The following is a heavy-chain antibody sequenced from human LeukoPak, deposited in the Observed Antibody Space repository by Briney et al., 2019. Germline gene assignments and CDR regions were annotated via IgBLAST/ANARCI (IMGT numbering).Heavy chain of an antibody. V-gene: IGHV1-18*01. Sequence: GASVEVSCKASGYTFTSYGISWVRQAPGQGLEWMGWISAYNGNTNYAQKLQGRVTMTTDTSTSTAYMELRSLRSDDTAVYYCARDRTYYDYVWGSSYWYFDLWGRGTLVTVSS. CDR3: ARDRTYYDYVWGSSYWYFDL. J-gene: IGHJ2*01. CDR1: GYTFTSYG. D-gene: IGHD3-16*01. CDR2: ISAYNGNT.